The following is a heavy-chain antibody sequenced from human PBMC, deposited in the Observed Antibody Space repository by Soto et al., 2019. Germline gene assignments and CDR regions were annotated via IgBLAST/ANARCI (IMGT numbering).Heavy chain of an antibody. CDR3: ARGGSSSDNGMDV. J-gene: IGHJ6*02. Sequence: EVQLVESGGGLVQPGGSLRLSCAASGFSFSTYSMNWVPQAPGKGLEWVSYISSRSYTIYYVDSVKGRFTISRDNAKNSLYLQMNSLRDEDTAVYYWARGGSSSDNGMDVWGQGTTVTVSS. CDR1: GFSFSTYS. CDR2: ISSRSYTI. V-gene: IGHV3-48*02. D-gene: IGHD6-6*01.